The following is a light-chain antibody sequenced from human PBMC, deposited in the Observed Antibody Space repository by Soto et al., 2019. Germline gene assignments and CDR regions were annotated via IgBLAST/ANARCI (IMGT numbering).Light chain of an antibody. CDR3: QQYNSWSPLT. Sequence: EIVMTQSPDTLSVSPGDRATLSCRASQTVITNLAWYQQKPGQAPRLLIYGASTRATGVPARFSGSGSWTEVTLTIISLQPEDFAVFYCQQYNSWSPLTFGQGTKVEIK. CDR2: GAS. V-gene: IGKV3-15*01. J-gene: IGKJ1*01. CDR1: QTVITN.